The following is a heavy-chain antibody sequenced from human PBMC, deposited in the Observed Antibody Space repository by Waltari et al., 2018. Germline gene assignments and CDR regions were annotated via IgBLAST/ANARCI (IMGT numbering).Heavy chain of an antibody. CDR1: GESFSGFY. D-gene: IGHD2-21*01. CDR2: INPSGSN. J-gene: IGHJ6*02. Sequence: QVQLQQWGAGLLKPSDTLSLTCAVFGESFSGFYWTWIRQSPGKVLAWIGEINPSGSNKYKPSLESRVTISIDTPKNQFSLRLTSVTAADAGVYYCTRVKGISMIVEIRYGMDVWGQGTTVTVSS. V-gene: IGHV4-34*01. CDR3: TRVKGISMIVEIRYGMDV.